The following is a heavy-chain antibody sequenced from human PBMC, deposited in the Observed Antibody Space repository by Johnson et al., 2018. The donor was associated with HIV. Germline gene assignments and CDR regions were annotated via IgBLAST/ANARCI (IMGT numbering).Heavy chain of an antibody. V-gene: IGHV3-30*04. CDR1: GFTFSSYA. D-gene: IGHD4-23*01. CDR2: ISNERGDE. Sequence: QVQLVESGGGVVQPGRSLRLSCAASGFTFSSYAMHWVRQAPGNGLEWVTVISNERGDEYYADSVRGRFTISRDNLKSTLYLQMNSLRPEDTAVYYCARAISPRYGGNSQEAFDIWGQGTMVTVSS. CDR3: ARAISPRYGGNSQEAFDI. J-gene: IGHJ3*02.